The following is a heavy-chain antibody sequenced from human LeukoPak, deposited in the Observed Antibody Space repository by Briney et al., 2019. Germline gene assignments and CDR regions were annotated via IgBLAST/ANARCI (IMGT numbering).Heavy chain of an antibody. Sequence: GRSLRLSCAASGFTFSSYAMHWVRQAPGKGLEWVAVISYDGSNKYYADSVKGRFTISRDNSKNTLYLQMNSLRAEDTAVYYCARARYVLRYFDWLSDAYYMDVWGKGTTVTVSS. J-gene: IGHJ6*03. V-gene: IGHV3-30*04. CDR2: ISYDGSNK. D-gene: IGHD3-9*01. CDR3: ARARYVLRYFDWLSDAYYMDV. CDR1: GFTFSSYA.